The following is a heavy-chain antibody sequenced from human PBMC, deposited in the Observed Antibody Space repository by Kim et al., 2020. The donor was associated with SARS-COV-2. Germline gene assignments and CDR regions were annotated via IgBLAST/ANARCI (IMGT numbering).Heavy chain of an antibody. J-gene: IGHJ4*02. CDR1: GGSFSGYY. D-gene: IGHD3-16*01. CDR3: ARVWVWTLYYFDY. Sequence: SETLSLTCAVYGGSFSGYYWSWIRQPPGKGLEWIGEINHSGSTNYNPSLKSRVTISVDTSKNQFSLKLSSVTAADTAVYYCARVWVWTLYYFDYWGQGTLVTVSS. V-gene: IGHV4-34*01. CDR2: INHSGST.